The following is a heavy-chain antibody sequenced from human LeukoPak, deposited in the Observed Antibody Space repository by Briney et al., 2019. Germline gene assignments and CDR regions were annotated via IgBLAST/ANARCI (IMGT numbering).Heavy chain of an antibody. CDR2: IKEDGSKT. Sequence: GGSLGLSCAASGFTFRSYWMGWVRQAPGKGLEWLANIKEDGSKTYYVDSVKGRFTISRDNAENSLYLQMNSLRAEDTAVYYCAGDATRGGDFDSWGQGTLVIVSS. J-gene: IGHJ4*02. CDR3: AGDATRGGDFDS. D-gene: IGHD2-15*01. V-gene: IGHV3-7*01. CDR1: GFTFRSYW.